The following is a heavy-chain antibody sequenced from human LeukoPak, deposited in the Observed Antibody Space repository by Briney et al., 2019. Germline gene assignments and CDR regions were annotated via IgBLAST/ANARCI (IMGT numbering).Heavy chain of an antibody. D-gene: IGHD3-10*01. V-gene: IGHV3-7*01. CDR3: ALKSGYYGSGSYPTL. CDR2: IKQDGSEK. Sequence: PGGSLRLSCAASGFTFSSYWMSWVRQAPGKGLEWVANIKQDGSEKYYVDSVKGRFTISRDNAKNSLYLQMNSLRAEDTAVYYCALKSGYYGSGSYPTLWGQGTLVTVSS. CDR1: GFTFSSYW. J-gene: IGHJ4*02.